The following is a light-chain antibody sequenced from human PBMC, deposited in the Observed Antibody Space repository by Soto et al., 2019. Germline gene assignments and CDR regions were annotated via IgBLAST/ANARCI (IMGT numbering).Light chain of an antibody. CDR2: GAF. CDR1: QSVSSSY. V-gene: IGKV3-20*01. J-gene: IGKJ1*01. Sequence: EVVVTLSPGTLSLSPGERATLSCRASQSVSSSYLAWFQQKPGQAPRLLIYGAFSRATGIPDRFSGSGSGTDFTLTISRLEPEDFAVYYCQQYGSSGTFGQGTKVDIK. CDR3: QQYGSSGT.